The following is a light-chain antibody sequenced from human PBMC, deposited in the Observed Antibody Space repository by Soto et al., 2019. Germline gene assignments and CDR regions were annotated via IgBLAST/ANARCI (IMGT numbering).Light chain of an antibody. Sequence: QSALTQPASVSGSPGQSITISCTGTSSDVVNDLLVSWYQQQPGKAPKLMIYEGTKRPAGVSDRFSGSKSGNTASLIISGLQGDDEGDYYCCAYVSSNTLLFGGGTKLTVL. J-gene: IGLJ3*02. CDR1: SSDVVNDLL. V-gene: IGLV2-23*01. CDR2: EGT. CDR3: CAYVSSNTLL.